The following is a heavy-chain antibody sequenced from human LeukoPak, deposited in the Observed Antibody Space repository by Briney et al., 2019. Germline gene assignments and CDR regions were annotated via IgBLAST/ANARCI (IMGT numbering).Heavy chain of an antibody. CDR2: IYFSGST. CDR1: GGSIRSYY. V-gene: IGHV4-59*01. D-gene: IGHD5-18*01. J-gene: IGHJ4*02. Sequence: SETLSLTCTVSGGSIRSYYWSWIRQPPGKGLEWIGYIYFSGSTTYNPSLTSRVTISVDTSKNQFSLRLSSVTAADTAVYYCARGGYSYGSLVVFDYWGQGTLVTVSS. CDR3: ARGGYSYGSLVVFDY.